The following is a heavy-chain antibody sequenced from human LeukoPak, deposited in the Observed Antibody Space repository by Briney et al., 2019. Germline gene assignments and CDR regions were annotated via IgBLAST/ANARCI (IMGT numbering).Heavy chain of an antibody. CDR2: ISSSSSTI. CDR3: ARGPKYSSSSGVPDY. Sequence: GGSLRLSCAASGFTFSSYSMNWVRQAPGKGLEWVSYISSSSSTIYYADSVKGRFTISRDNAKNSLYLQMNSLRAEVTAVYYCARGPKYSSSSGVPDYWGQGTLVTVSS. V-gene: IGHV3-48*01. CDR1: GFTFSSYS. J-gene: IGHJ4*02. D-gene: IGHD6-6*01.